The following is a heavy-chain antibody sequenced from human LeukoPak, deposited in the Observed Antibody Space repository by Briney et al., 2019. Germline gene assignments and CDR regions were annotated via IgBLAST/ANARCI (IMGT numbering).Heavy chain of an antibody. CDR3: ARDGAEGDNSAFDM. J-gene: IGHJ3*02. CDR1: GVTLSDHH. CDR2: TRDKARGYTT. D-gene: IGHD3-22*01. Sequence: GGSLRLSCATSGVTLSDHHMDWVRQAPGKGLEWVGRTRDKARGYTTEYAASVKGRFAISRDDSKTLVYLQMNSLRTEDTAVYFCARDGAEGDNSAFDMWGQGTVVTVSS. V-gene: IGHV3-72*01.